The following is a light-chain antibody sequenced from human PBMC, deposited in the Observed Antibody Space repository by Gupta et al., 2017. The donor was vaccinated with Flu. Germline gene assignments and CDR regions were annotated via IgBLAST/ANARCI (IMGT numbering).Light chain of an antibody. Sequence: SYELTQPPSVSVSPGQTASITCAGHKLGDKYACWYQQEPGQSRGLVIYQDSKRPSGIPERFSGSNSGNTATLTISVTQAMEEADYYGQAWDSSTARVFGTGTKVTVL. CDR1: KLGDKY. V-gene: IGLV3-1*01. J-gene: IGLJ1*01. CDR2: QDS. CDR3: QAWDSSTARV.